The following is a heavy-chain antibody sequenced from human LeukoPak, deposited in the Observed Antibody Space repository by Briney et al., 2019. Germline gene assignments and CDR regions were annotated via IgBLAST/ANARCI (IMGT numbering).Heavy chain of an antibody. J-gene: IGHJ4*02. V-gene: IGHV3-53*01. CDR3: ARDSSGYDYPPDY. CDR2: IYFGGST. CDR1: GFTVSTNY. Sequence: PGGSLRLSCAASGFTVSTNYMSWVRQAPGKGLEWVSVIYFGGSTYYADSVKGRFTSSRDNSKNTVYLQMNSLRAEDTAVYYCARDSSGYDYPPDYWGQGTLVTVSS. D-gene: IGHD5-12*01.